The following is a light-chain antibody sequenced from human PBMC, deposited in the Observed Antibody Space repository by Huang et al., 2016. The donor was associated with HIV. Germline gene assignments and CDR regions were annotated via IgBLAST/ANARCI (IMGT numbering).Light chain of an antibody. CDR3: QQYNKWPPYT. V-gene: IGKV3-15*01. CDR1: ESILRN. CDR2: EAS. J-gene: IGKJ2*01. Sequence: VMTQSPATLSVSPGERATPSCRASESILRNLAWYQQRPGQPSRLLSYEASVRLPGIPDRCRGSGSGTEFSRTISSLQSEDFAVYYCQQYNKWPPYTSGQGTKLELK.